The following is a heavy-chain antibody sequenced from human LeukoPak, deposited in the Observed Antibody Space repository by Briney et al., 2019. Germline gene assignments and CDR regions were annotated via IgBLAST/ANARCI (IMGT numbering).Heavy chain of an antibody. Sequence: PGGSLRLSCAASGFSFSSYAMSWVRQAPGKGLEWVSGISGSGGSTYYADSVKGRFTISRDNSENTLYLQMNSLTVEDTAIYYCAKVEIVVIASTYFDSWGQGTLVTVSS. CDR2: ISGSGGST. D-gene: IGHD2-21*01. V-gene: IGHV3-23*01. J-gene: IGHJ4*02. CDR3: AKVEIVVIASTYFDS. CDR1: GFSFSSYA.